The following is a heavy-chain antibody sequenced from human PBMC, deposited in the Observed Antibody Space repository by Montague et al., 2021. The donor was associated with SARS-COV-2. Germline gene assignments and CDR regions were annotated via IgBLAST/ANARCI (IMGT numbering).Heavy chain of an antibody. CDR3: ARGDYYDSTGYYDY. Sequence: SETLSLTCIVSGGSTNYYYWSWIRQSPGKGLEWIGYMYYSGSTNYNPSLKSRVTISVDTSKNQFSLKVRSVTAADTAVYYCARGDYYDSTGYYDYWGQGTLVTVSS. D-gene: IGHD3-22*01. CDR2: MYYSGST. CDR1: GGSTNYYY. V-gene: IGHV4-59*01. J-gene: IGHJ4*01.